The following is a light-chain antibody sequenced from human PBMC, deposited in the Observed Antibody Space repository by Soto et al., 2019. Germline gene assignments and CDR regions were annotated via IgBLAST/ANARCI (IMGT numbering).Light chain of an antibody. J-gene: IGKJ4*01. V-gene: IGKV3-15*01. CDR3: QQYSNWPLT. CDR2: GAS. Sequence: IVMTQSPATLSVSPGERATLXXXASQSVSSNLAWYQQKPGQAPRLLIYGASTRATDIPARFSGSGSGTEFTLTISSLQSEDFAVYYCQQYSNWPLTFGGGTKVDIK. CDR1: QSVSSN.